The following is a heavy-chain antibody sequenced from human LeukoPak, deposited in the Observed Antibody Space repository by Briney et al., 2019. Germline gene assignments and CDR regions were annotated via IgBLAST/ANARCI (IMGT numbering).Heavy chain of an antibody. V-gene: IGHV4-39*01. D-gene: IGHD3-16*02. CDR2: IYDSGST. CDR3: ARLGELSLILDY. J-gene: IGHJ4*02. CDR1: GGSISSSSYY. Sequence: PSETLSLTCTVSGGSISSSSYYWGWIRQPPGKGLEWIGSIYDSGSTYYNPSLNSRATISVDSSKNLSSLMHSSVTAANTGSYFRARLGELSLILDYWGQGTLVTVSS.